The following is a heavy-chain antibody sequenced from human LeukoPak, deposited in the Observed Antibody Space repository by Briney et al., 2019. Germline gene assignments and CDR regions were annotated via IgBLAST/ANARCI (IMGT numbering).Heavy chain of an antibody. CDR1: GFTFSSYW. D-gene: IGHD1-26*01. CDR2: INTDGSTT. V-gene: IGHV3-74*01. Sequence: GGSLILSCAASGFTFSSYWMHWVRQAPGKGLVWISGINTDGSTTSYADSVKGRFTISRDNANNTLYLQMNSLRAEDTAVYYCAGNSGSNRPVDCWGQGTLVAVSS. J-gene: IGHJ4*02. CDR3: AGNSGSNRPVDC.